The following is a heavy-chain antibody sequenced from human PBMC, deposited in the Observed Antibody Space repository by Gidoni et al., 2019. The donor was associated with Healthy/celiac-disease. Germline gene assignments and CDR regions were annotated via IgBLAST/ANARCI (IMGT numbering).Heavy chain of an antibody. CDR2: IYTSGRT. Sequence: QVQLQESGPGLVKPSQTLSLTCTVAGGSISRGSYYWSWIRQPAGKGLEWIGRIYTSGRTNYNPSLKSRVTISVDTSKNQCSLKLSSVTAADTAVYYCARASRPGSESGYDWGQGYYYGMDVWGQGTTVTVSS. D-gene: IGHD5-12*01. CDR3: ARASRPGSESGYDWGQGYYYGMDV. CDR1: GGSISRGSYY. J-gene: IGHJ6*02. V-gene: IGHV4-61*02.